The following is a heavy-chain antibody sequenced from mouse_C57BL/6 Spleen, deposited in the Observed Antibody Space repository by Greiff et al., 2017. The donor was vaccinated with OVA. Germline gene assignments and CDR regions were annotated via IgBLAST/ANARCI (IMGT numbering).Heavy chain of an antibody. CDR3: ARTHYYGSSYWFAY. CDR1: GFTFSSYA. J-gene: IGHJ3*01. D-gene: IGHD1-1*01. V-gene: IGHV5-4*01. Sequence: EVQRVESGGGLVKPGGSLKLSCAASGFTFSSYAMSWVRQTPEKRLEWVATISDGGSYTYYPDNVKGRFTISRDNAKNNLYLQMSHLKSEDTAMYYCARTHYYGSSYWFAYWGQGTRVIVSA. CDR2: ISDGGSYT.